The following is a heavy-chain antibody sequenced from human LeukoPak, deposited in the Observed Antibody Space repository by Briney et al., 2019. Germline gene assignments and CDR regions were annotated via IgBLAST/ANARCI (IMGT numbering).Heavy chain of an antibody. Sequence: PSETLSLTCTVSGGSLSGYYWSWIRQPPGKGLEWIGRIYTSGSTNYSPSPKNRVTMSVDTSKNQASLTLSSVTAADTAVYYCARDPPGSAWGQGTLVTASS. D-gene: IGHD3-10*01. CDR3: ARDPPGSA. J-gene: IGHJ5*02. CDR2: IYTSGST. CDR1: GGSLSGYY. V-gene: IGHV4-4*07.